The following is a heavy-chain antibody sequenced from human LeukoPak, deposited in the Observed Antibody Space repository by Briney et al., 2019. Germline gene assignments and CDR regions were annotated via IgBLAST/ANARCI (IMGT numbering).Heavy chain of an antibody. CDR3: AKHYDSRFREFDY. Sequence: SETLSLTCTVSGGSISSGGYYWSWIRQPPGKGLEWIGYIYHSGSTYYNPSLKSRVTISVDRSKNQFSLKLSSVTAADTAVYYCAKHYDSRFREFDYWGQGTLVTVSS. V-gene: IGHV4-30-2*01. CDR2: IYHSGST. CDR1: GGSISSGGYY. D-gene: IGHD3-22*01. J-gene: IGHJ4*02.